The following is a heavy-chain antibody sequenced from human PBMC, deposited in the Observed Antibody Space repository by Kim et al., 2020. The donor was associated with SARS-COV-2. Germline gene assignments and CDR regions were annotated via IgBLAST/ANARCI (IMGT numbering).Heavy chain of an antibody. CDR1: GFTFSSYS. D-gene: IGHD5-12*01. J-gene: IGHJ4*02. CDR3: ARGGVGGYYFDY. Sequence: GGSLRLSCAASGFTFSSYSMNWVRQAPGKGLEWVSSISSSSSYIYYADSVKGRFTISRDNAKYSLYLQMNSLRAEDTAVYYCARGGVGGYYFDYWGQGTLVTVSS. CDR2: ISSSSSYI. V-gene: IGHV3-21*01.